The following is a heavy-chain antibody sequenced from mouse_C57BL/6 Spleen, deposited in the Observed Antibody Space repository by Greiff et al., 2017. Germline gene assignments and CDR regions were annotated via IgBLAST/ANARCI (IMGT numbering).Heavy chain of an antibody. D-gene: IGHD2-5*01. CDR1: GFNIKNTY. CDR2: IDPANGNT. J-gene: IGHJ1*03. CDR3: ARTYYSNYEYFDV. Sequence: VQLKQSVAELVRPGASVKLSCTASGFNIKNTYMHWVKQRPEQGLEWIGRIDPANGNTKYAPKFPGKATITADTSSNTAYLQLSSLTSEDTAIYYCARTYYSNYEYFDVWGTGTTVTVSS. V-gene: IGHV14-3*01.